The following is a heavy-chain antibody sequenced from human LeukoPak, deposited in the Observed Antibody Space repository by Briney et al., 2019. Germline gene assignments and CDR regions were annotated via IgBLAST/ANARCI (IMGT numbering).Heavy chain of an antibody. D-gene: IGHD2-2*01. V-gene: IGHV1-46*01. J-gene: IGHJ6*04. CDR3: ARDLYCSSTSCSQGMDV. CDR2: INPSGGST. Sequence: GASVKVSCKASGYTFTSYYMHWVRQAPGQGLEWMGIINPSGGSTSYAQKFQGRVTMTRDTSTSTVYMELSSLRSEDTAVYYCARDLYCSSTSCSQGMDVWGKGTTVTVSS. CDR1: GYTFTSYY.